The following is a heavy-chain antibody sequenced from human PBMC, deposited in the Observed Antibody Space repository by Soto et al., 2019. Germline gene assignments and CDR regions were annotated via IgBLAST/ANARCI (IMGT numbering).Heavy chain of an antibody. CDR1: GYTITSYG. Sequence: GASVKVSCKASGYTITSYGIYWVRQAPGQRLEWMGWINAANGDTKYSPKFQGRVTITRDTSASTAYMELSSLRSEDTAAYYCVRRHVSATGIDWFDPWGQGTLVTVSS. V-gene: IGHV1-3*01. CDR2: INAANGDT. J-gene: IGHJ5*02. D-gene: IGHD6-13*01. CDR3: VRRHVSATGIDWFDP.